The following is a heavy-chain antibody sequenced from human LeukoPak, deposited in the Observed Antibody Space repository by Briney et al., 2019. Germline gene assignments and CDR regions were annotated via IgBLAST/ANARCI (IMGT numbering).Heavy chain of an antibody. V-gene: IGHV3-7*01. D-gene: IGHD2-2*01. CDR2: IKQDGSEK. CDR3: AREQYCSSTSCYPLGNYYFDY. Sequence: GGSLRLACVASGFTFSSYWMGWVRPAPGRGREWVANIKQDGSEKYYVDSVKGRFTISRDNAKNSLYLQMNSLRAEDTAVYYCAREQYCSSTSCYPLGNYYFDYWGQGTLVTVPS. J-gene: IGHJ4*02. CDR1: GFTFSSYW.